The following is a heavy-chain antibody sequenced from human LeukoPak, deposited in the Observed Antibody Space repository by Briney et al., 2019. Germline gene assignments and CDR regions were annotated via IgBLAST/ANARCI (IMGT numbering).Heavy chain of an antibody. V-gene: IGHV3-30*02. CDR3: AKGGSTRVYYFDY. CDR2: IRYDRSNI. Sequence: QTGGSLRLSCAASGFTFSSYGMHWVRQAPGKGLEWVSFIRYDRSNIYYADSVKGRFTISRDNSKNTLYLQMNSLRAEDTAVYYCAKGGSTRVYYFDYWGPGTLVTVSS. D-gene: IGHD1-1*01. CDR1: GFTFSSYG. J-gene: IGHJ4*02.